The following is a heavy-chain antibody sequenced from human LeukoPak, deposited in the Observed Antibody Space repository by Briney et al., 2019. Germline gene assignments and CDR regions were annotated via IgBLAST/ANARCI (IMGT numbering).Heavy chain of an antibody. V-gene: IGHV1-46*01. CDR2: IYPRDGST. CDR1: GYTFTSNY. Sequence: ASVKVSCKASGYTFTSNYIHWVRQAPGQGLEWMGMIYPRDGSTSYAQKFQGRVTVTRDTSTSTVHMELSGLRSEDTAVYYCARALNYYYGMDVWGQGTTVTVSS. CDR3: ARALNYYYGMDV. J-gene: IGHJ6*02.